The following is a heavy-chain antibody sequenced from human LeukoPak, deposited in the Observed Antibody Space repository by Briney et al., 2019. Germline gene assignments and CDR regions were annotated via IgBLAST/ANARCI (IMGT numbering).Heavy chain of an antibody. CDR3: AKERYDFWSGYPPDY. J-gene: IGHJ4*02. D-gene: IGHD3-3*01. Sequence: GGSLRLSCAASGITFSSYAMSWVRQAPGKGLEWVSAVSGSGGRTYYADSVKGRFTISRDNSKNTLYLQMNSLRAEDTAVYYCAKERYDFWSGYPPDYWGQGTLVTVSS. CDR1: GITFSSYA. V-gene: IGHV3-23*01. CDR2: VSGSGGRT.